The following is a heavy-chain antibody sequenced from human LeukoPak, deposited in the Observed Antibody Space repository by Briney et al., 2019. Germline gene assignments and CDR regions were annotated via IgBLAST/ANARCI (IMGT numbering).Heavy chain of an antibody. D-gene: IGHD3-16*01. V-gene: IGHV1-46*01. CDR1: GYTFTSYY. CDR2: IYPSGGST. J-gene: IGHJ4*02. CDR3: TREAPQTFYFDY. Sequence: ASVKVSCKASGYTFTSYYMHWVRQAPGQGLEWMGIIYPSGGSTSYVQKFQGRVTMTRDTSTSTVYMELSSLRSEDTAVYYCTREAPQTFYFDYWGLGTLVTVSS.